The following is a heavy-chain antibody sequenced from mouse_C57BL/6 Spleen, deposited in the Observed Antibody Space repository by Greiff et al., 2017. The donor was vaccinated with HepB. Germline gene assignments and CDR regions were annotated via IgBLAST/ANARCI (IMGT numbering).Heavy chain of an antibody. V-gene: IGHV14-4*01. D-gene: IGHD1-1*01. CDR1: GFNIKDDY. CDR2: IDPENGDT. CDR3: TTPTVVGAAMDY. J-gene: IGHJ4*01. Sequence: EVQLQQSGAELVRPGASVKLSCTASGFNIKDDYMHWVKQRPEQGLEWIGWIDPENGDTEYASKFQGKATITADTSSNTAYLKLSSLTSEDTAVYYCTTPTVVGAAMDYWGQGTSVTVSS.